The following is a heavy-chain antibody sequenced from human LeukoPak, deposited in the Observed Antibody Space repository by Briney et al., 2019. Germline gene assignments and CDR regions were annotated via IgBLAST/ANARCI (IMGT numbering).Heavy chain of an antibody. D-gene: IGHD1-1*01. V-gene: IGHV2-5*02. Sequence: SGPTLVNPTQTLTLTCSFSGFSLSTIGVGVGWIRQPPGKALEWLALIYWDDDKFYKPSLENRLTITKDTSTNQVVLTMTNMDPVDTGTYYCVHRGGQELVRGWFDPWGQGTLVTVSS. CDR2: IYWDDDK. J-gene: IGHJ5*02. CDR3: VHRGGQELVRGWFDP. CDR1: GFSLSTIGVG.